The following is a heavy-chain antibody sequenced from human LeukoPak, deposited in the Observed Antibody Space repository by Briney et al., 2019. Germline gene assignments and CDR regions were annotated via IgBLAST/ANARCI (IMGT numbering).Heavy chain of an antibody. D-gene: IGHD2-8*01. V-gene: IGHV3-53*05. CDR2: IYSGGNT. CDR1: GFTVSSKD. Sequence: GGSLRLSCAASGFTVSSKDMSWVRQAPGKGLEWVSVIYSGGNTYYADSVKGRFTISRDNSKNTLYLQMNSLRAEDTAVYYCARDASQAYGPWGQGTLVTVSS. CDR3: ARDASQAYGP. J-gene: IGHJ5*02.